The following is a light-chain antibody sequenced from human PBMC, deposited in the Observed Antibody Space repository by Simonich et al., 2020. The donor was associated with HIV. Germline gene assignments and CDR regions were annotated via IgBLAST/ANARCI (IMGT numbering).Light chain of an antibody. Sequence: DIQMTQSPSSLSASVGDRVTITCRGSQGISNSLAWYQQKPGKAPKLLLYAASRLESGVPSRFSGSGSGTDYTLTISSLEPEDFAVYYCQQRSNWPPTFGPGTKVDIK. CDR2: AAS. J-gene: IGKJ3*01. CDR3: QQRSNWPPT. CDR1: QGISNS. V-gene: IGKV1-NL1*01.